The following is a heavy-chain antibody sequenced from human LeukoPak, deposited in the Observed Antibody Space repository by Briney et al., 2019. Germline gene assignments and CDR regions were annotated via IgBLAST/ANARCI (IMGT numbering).Heavy chain of an antibody. CDR2: IKQDGSDK. Sequence: GGSLRLSCVASGFTFSTYWMTWVRQAPGKGLEWVANIKQDGSDKYYVDSVKRRFIISRDNSKNSLYLQMNSLRAEDTALYYCARGVPTGIDYFDYWGQGTLVTVSS. CDR3: ARGVPTGIDYFDY. CDR1: GFTFSTYW. J-gene: IGHJ4*02. V-gene: IGHV3-7*04. D-gene: IGHD1-1*01.